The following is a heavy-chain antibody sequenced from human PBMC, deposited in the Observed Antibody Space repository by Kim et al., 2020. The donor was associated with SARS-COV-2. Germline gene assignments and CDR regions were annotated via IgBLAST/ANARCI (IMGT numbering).Heavy chain of an antibody. V-gene: IGHV3-30*02. Sequence: GGSLRLSCAASGFIFRSYGMHWVRQAPGKGLEWVAVIRYDGSNKYYADSVKGRFTISRDNSKNTLYLQMNSLRAEDTAVYYCATGRWYYDILTDDQGGALDAFDIWGQGTMVTVSS. CDR2: IRYDGSNK. CDR1: GFIFRSYG. CDR3: ATGRWYYDILTDDQGGALDAFDI. D-gene: IGHD3-9*01. J-gene: IGHJ3*02.